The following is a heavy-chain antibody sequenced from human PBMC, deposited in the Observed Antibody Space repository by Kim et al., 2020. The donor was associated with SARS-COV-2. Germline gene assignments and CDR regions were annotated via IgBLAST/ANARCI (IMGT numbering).Heavy chain of an antibody. CDR3: ARGGIVATYHWFDP. Sequence: SVKVSCKASGGTFSSYAISWVRQAPGQGLEWMGRIIPILGIANYAQKFQGRVTITADKSTSTAYMELSSLRSEDTAVYYCARGGIVATYHWFDPWGQGTLVTVSS. J-gene: IGHJ5*02. D-gene: IGHD5-12*01. CDR1: GGTFSSYA. V-gene: IGHV1-69*04. CDR2: IIPILGIA.